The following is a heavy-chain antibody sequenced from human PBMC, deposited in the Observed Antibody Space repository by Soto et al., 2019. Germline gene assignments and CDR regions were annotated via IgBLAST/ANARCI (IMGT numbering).Heavy chain of an antibody. V-gene: IGHV4-30-2*01. CDR2: IYHSGST. J-gene: IGHJ6*02. D-gene: IGHD2-15*01. Sequence: QLQLQESGSGLVKPSQTLSLTCAVSGGSISSGGYSWSWIRQPPGKGLEWIGYIYHSGSTYYNPSPERRVSISVDRTENQFSLKLSSVTAADTAVYYCARLPSYCSGGSCYGHYGMDVWGQGTTVTVSS. CDR1: GGSISSGGYS. CDR3: ARLPSYCSGGSCYGHYGMDV.